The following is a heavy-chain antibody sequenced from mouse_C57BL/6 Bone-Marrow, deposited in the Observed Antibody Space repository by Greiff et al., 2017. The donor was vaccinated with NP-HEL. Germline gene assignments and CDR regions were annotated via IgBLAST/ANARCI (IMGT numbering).Heavy chain of an antibody. Sequence: QFQLQQPGAELVKPGASVKMSCKASGYTFTSYWITWVKQRPGQGLEWIGDIYPGSGSTNYNEKLKSKATLTVDTSSSTAYMQLSSLTSEDSAVYYCARRGMVTRGVYYYAMDYWGQGTSVTVSS. V-gene: IGHV1-55*01. J-gene: IGHJ4*01. D-gene: IGHD2-2*01. CDR2: IYPGSGST. CDR3: ARRGMVTRGVYYYAMDY. CDR1: GYTFTSYW.